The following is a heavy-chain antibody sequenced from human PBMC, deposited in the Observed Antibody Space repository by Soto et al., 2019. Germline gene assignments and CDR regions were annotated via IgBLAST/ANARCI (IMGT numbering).Heavy chain of an antibody. CDR1: GGAISSYY. CDR3: ARMLASGYYYYMDV. CDR2: IYYSGST. D-gene: IGHD2-8*01. J-gene: IGHJ6*03. Sequence: SETLSLTCTVSGGAISSYYWSWIRQPPGKGLEWVGYIYYSGSTNYNPSLKSRVAISVETSKNQFSLKVNSVTAADTAVYFCARMLASGYYYYMDVWGKGTTVTVSS. V-gene: IGHV4-59*01.